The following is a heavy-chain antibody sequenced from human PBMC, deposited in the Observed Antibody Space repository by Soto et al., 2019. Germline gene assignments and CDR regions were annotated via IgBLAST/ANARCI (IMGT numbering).Heavy chain of an antibody. D-gene: IGHD5-12*01. CDR1: GFTFSSYS. J-gene: IGHJ6*03. CDR2: ISSSSSTI. V-gene: IGHV3-48*01. CDR3: ARDPLYSGYDRGYYMDV. Sequence: GGSLRLSCAASGFTFSSYSMNWVRQAPGKGLEWVSYISSSSSTIYYADSVKGRFTISRDNAKNSLYLQMNSLRAEDTAVYYCARDPLYSGYDRGYYMDVWGKGTTVTVSS.